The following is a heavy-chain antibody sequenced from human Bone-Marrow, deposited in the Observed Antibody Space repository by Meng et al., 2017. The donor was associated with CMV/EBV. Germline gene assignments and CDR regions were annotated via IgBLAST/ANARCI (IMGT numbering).Heavy chain of an antibody. CDR2: IKQDGSEK. CDR3: ARGLGAPDY. CDR1: GFTFSSYW. V-gene: IGHV3-7*01. J-gene: IGHJ4*02. D-gene: IGHD1-26*01. Sequence: GESLKISCAASGFTFSSYWMSWVRQAPGKGLEWVANIKQDGSEKNYVDSVQGRFTISRDNAKNSLYVEMNSLRVEDTGVYYCARGLGAPDYWGQGTLVNVDS.